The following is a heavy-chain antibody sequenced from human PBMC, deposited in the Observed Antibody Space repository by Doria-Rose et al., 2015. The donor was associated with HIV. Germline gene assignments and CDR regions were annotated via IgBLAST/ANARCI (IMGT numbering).Heavy chain of an antibody. CDR1: GSSINNYY. V-gene: IGHV4-4*09. CDR3: ARSLRRASSHFDF. J-gene: IGHJ4*02. CDR2: IHTRANP. Sequence: QVQLQESGPGLVKPSETLSLTCTVSGSSINNYYWNWIRQPPGMGLEWIGYIHTRANPTYTPSLKSRVPISVDTSRTQFSLKLSSMTAADTAVYYCARSLRRASSHFDFWCQGFLVTVSS.